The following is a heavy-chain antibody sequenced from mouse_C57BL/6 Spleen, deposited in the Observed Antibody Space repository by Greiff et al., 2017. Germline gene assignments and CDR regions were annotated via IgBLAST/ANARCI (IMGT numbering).Heavy chain of an antibody. CDR1: GYTFTGYW. Sequence: QVQLQQSGAELMKPGASVKLSCKATGYTFTGYWIEWVKQRPGHGLEWIGEFLPGIGRTNYNEKLKGKAPFNADTSSNTAYMQLSGLTTEDSAIYYCARWEAPAYWGQGTLVTVSA. V-gene: IGHV1-9*01. D-gene: IGHD4-1*01. CDR3: ARWEAPAY. J-gene: IGHJ3*01. CDR2: FLPGIGRT.